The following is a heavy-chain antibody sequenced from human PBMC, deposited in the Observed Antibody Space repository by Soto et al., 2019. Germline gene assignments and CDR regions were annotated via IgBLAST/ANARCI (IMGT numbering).Heavy chain of an antibody. D-gene: IGHD5-18*01. V-gene: IGHV3-64*01. Sequence: EVQLVESGGGLVQPGGSLRLSCAASGFTFSSYAMHWVRQAPGKGLEYVSAISSNGGSTYYANSVKGRFTTSRDNSKNTLYLQMGSLRAEDMAVYYCGTRLWFDYWGQGTLVTVSS. CDR1: GFTFSSYA. CDR2: ISSNGGST. J-gene: IGHJ4*02. CDR3: GTRLWFDY.